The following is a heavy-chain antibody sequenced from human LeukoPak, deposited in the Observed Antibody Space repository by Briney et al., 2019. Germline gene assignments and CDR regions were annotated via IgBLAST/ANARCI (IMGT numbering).Heavy chain of an antibody. J-gene: IGHJ4*02. V-gene: IGHV1-18*01. D-gene: IGHD3-10*01. CDR3: ARGGYYGSGSFPDY. CDR2: ISAYNGDR. CDR1: GYTFSSFG. Sequence: ASVTVSCKASGYTFSSFGINWMRQAPGQGLEWMGWISAYNGDRNYAQKVQGRVTMTTDTSTSTAYMDLRSLRSDDTAVYYCARGGYYGSGSFPDYWGQGTPVTVSS.